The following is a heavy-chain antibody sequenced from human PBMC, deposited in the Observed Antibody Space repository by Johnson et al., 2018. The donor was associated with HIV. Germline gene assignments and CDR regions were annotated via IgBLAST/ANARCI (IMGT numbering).Heavy chain of an antibody. D-gene: IGHD7-27*01. CDR1: GFTFSSYA. V-gene: IGHV3-23*04. CDR3: ARGGDDAFDI. Sequence: MLLVESGGGLVQPGRSLRLSCAASGFTFSSYAMSWVRQAPGQGLEWVSAISGSGGSTYYADSVKGRFTISRDNAMNSLFLQLNSLRAEDTAVYYCARGGDDAFDIWGQGTMVTVSS. J-gene: IGHJ3*02. CDR2: ISGSGGST.